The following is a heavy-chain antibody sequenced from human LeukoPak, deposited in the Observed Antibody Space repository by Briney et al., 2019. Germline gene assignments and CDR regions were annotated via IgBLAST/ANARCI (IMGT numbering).Heavy chain of an antibody. CDR2: IYYSGST. J-gene: IGHJ4*02. CDR3: ARRASMGSWYFFDY. CDR1: GGSISSYY. D-gene: IGHD2-15*01. Sequence: PSETLSLTCTVSGGSISSYYWSWIRQPPGKGLEGIGYIYYSGSTNYNPSLKSRVTISVDTSKNQFSLKLSSVTAADTAVYYCARRASMGSWYFFDYWGQGALVTVSS. V-gene: IGHV4-59*08.